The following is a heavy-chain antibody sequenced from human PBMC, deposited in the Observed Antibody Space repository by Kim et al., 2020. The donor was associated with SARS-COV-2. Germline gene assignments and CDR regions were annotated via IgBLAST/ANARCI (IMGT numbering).Heavy chain of an antibody. CDR3: AKVRTRDGYKTFDC. Sequence: GGSLRLSCAASGFTFGDYAMHWVRQPPGKGLEWVSGISSNSGSIGYADSVKGRFTISRDNAKNSLYLQMNSLRTEDTALYYCAKVRTRDGYKTFDCWGQGTMVTFSS. V-gene: IGHV3-9*01. CDR1: GFTFGDYA. J-gene: IGHJ4*02. D-gene: IGHD5-12*01. CDR2: ISSNSGSI.